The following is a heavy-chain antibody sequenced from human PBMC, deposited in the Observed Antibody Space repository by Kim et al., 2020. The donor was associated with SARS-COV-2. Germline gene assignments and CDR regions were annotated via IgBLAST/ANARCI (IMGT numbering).Heavy chain of an antibody. Sequence: GGSLRLSCVVSGFTLSSNSMSWVRQAPGKGLEWVAANSGSGGETYYADSVKGRFTISRDNAKNTLYLEMNSLRAEDTAIYYCAKVDSADYPNWIEPWGKG. V-gene: IGHV3-23*01. CDR1: GFTLSSNS. D-gene: IGHD2-15*01. J-gene: IGHJ5*02. CDR2: NSGSGGET. CDR3: AKVDSADYPNWIEP.